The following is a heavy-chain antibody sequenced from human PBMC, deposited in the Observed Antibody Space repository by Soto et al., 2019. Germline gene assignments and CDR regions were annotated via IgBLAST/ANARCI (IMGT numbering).Heavy chain of an antibody. CDR1: GGTFSSYA. D-gene: IGHD5-12*01. CDR2: IIPIFGTA. J-gene: IGHJ6*02. V-gene: IGHV1-69*12. Sequence: QVQLVQSGAEVKKPGSSVKVSCKASGGTFSSYAISWVRQAPGQGLEWMGGIIPIFGTANYAQKFQGRVTITADESTSTAYMELSSLRSEDTAVYYCARGDYSGYDVYYYYGMDVWGQGTTVTVSS. CDR3: ARGDYSGYDVYYYYGMDV.